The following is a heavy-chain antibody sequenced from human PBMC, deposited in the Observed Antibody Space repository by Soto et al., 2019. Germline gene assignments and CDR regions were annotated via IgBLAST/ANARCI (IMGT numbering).Heavy chain of an antibody. D-gene: IGHD3-10*01. CDR1: GNTFTSYD. CDR2: INPNSGNI. J-gene: IGHJ4*02. V-gene: IGHV1-8*01. CDR3: ARGRASGSYYLLHS. Sequence: AEVNVSCTSSGNTFTSYDINWVRQATGHGLEWMGWINPNSGNIGYAQKFQGRVTMTRDTAIRTAYMEVSRLRSDDTAVYYCARGRASGSYYLLHSWGKGTLPTV.